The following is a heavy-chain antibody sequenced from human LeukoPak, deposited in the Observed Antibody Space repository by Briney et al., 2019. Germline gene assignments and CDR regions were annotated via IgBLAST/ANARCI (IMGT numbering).Heavy chain of an antibody. J-gene: IGHJ4*02. D-gene: IGHD6-19*01. Sequence: GGSLRLSCAASGFIFSSYWMSWVRQAPEKGLEWVANIKQDGSEKYYVDSVKGRFTISRDNAKNSLYLQMNSLRAEDTAVYYCAREGGSGWACDYWGQGTLVTVSS. CDR1: GFIFSSYW. V-gene: IGHV3-7*01. CDR2: IKQDGSEK. CDR3: AREGGSGWACDY.